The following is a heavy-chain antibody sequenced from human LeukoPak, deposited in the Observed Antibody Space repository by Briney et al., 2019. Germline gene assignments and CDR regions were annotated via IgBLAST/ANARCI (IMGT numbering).Heavy chain of an antibody. CDR3: AKSGGYNAGTGYYYYYLDV. J-gene: IGHJ6*03. CDR1: GGSISSSSYY. CDR2: IYYSGST. V-gene: IGHV4-39*01. D-gene: IGHD6-13*01. Sequence: SETLSLTCTVSGGSISSSSYYWGWSRQPPGKGLEWIGSIYYSGSTYYNPSRKRRVTISVDTYKNQFSLKLSSVAAADTAVYYCAKSGGYNAGTGYYYYYLDVWGKGTTVTVSS.